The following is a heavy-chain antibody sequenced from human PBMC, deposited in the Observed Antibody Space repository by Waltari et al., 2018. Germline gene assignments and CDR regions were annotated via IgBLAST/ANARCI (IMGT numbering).Heavy chain of an antibody. CDR2: VDPEDGET. CDR3: ATANPNYSSGWYVQDYMDV. J-gene: IGHJ6*03. D-gene: IGHD6-19*01. V-gene: IGHV1-69-2*01. Sequence: EVQLVQSGAEVKKPGATVKISCKASGYTFTDYYMHWVQQAPGKGLEWMGRVDPEDGETIYAEKFQGRVTITADTSTDTAYMELSSLRSEDTAVYYCATANPNYSSGWYVQDYMDVWGKGTTVTVSS. CDR1: GYTFTDYY.